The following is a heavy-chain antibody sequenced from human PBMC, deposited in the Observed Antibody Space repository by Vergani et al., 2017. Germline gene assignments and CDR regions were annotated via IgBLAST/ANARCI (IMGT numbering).Heavy chain of an antibody. J-gene: IGHJ3*02. D-gene: IGHD2-2*01. CDR3: ARDRLLNCSSTSCYSDAVDI. CDR2: ISAYNGNT. CDR1: GYTFTSYG. Sequence: QVQLVQSGAEVKKPGASVKVSCKASGYTFTSYGISWVRQAPVQGLEWMGLISAYNGNTHYAQKLQGRVTMTTDTSTSTAYMELRSLRSDDTAVYYCARDRLLNCSSTSCYSDAVDIWGQGTMVTVSS. V-gene: IGHV1-18*01.